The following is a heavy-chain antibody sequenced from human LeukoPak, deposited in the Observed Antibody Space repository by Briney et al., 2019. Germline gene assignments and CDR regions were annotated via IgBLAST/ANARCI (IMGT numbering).Heavy chain of an antibody. D-gene: IGHD1-26*01. J-gene: IGHJ4*02. CDR2: ISYDGSNK. CDR1: GFTFSSYA. Sequence: GGSLRLSCAASGFTFSSYAMHWVRQAPGKGLEWVAVISYDGSNKYYADSVKGRFTISRDNAKNSLYLQMNSLRAEDTAVYYCARWEPPFDYWGQGTLVTVSS. V-gene: IGHV3-30*04. CDR3: ARWEPPFDY.